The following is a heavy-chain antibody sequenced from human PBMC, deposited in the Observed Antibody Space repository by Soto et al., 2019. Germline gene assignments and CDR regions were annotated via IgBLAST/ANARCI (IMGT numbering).Heavy chain of an antibody. CDR1: GFAFSHYG. Sequence: QVQLVESGGGVVQPGRSLRLSCAASGFAFSHYGIHWVRQAPGKGLEWLAVISYDGSNKHYADSVKGRFTVSRDNSKNTLYLQMNSRRPEDTAVYFCARYSGKYQGPIDYWGQGTLSPSPQ. CDR3: ARYSGKYQGPIDY. CDR2: ISYDGSNK. J-gene: IGHJ4*02. D-gene: IGHD1-26*01. V-gene: IGHV3-30*03.